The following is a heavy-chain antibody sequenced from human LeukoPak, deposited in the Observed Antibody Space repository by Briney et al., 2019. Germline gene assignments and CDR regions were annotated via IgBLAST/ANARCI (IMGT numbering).Heavy chain of an antibody. Sequence: GGSLRLSCAASGFTFSRYWMHWVRQVPGEGLVWVSRIKSDGSGTWYADSVKGRVTISRDNARNTLSLQMNSLRVEDTALYYCARDQDGVGPTIDLWGQGTLVTVSS. CDR1: GFTFSRYW. CDR2: IKSDGSGT. CDR3: ARDQDGVGPTIDL. D-gene: IGHD3-3*01. J-gene: IGHJ4*02. V-gene: IGHV3-74*01.